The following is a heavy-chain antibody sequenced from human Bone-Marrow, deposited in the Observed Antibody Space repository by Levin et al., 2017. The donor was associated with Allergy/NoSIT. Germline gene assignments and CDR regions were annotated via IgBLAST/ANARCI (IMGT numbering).Heavy chain of an antibody. CDR1: GFTFSTYA. Sequence: GESLKISCAASGFTFSTYAMHWVRQTPGKGLEWVAAIKSDGSNRYYADSVRGRFSISRDNSNSTLFLQMNSLRVEDTAVYYCARDGYSDHFFDYWGQGTLVTVSS. CDR2: IKSDGSNR. V-gene: IGHV3-33*05. J-gene: IGHJ4*02. CDR3: ARDGYSDHFFDY. D-gene: IGHD1-26*01.